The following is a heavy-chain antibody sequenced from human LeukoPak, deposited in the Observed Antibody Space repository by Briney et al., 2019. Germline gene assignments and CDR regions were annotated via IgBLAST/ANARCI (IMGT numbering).Heavy chain of an antibody. CDR1: GGSISSSSYY. CDR2: IHSSGST. Sequence: SETLSLTCTVSGGSISSSSYYWGWIRQPAGKGPEWIGRIHSSGSTNYNFSLKSRVTISVDTSKNQFSLKLSSVTAADTAVYYCARGSFDFWSVNYPRGAFDIWGQGTMVTVSS. J-gene: IGHJ3*02. V-gene: IGHV4-61*02. CDR3: ARGSFDFWSVNYPRGAFDI. D-gene: IGHD3-3*01.